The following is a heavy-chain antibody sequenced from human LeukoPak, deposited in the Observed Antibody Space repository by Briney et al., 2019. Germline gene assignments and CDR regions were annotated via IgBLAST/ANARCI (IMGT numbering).Heavy chain of an antibody. CDR2: IYYSGST. D-gene: IGHD4-17*01. J-gene: IGHJ4*02. V-gene: IGHV4-31*03. Sequence: PSETLSLTCTVSGGSISSGGSYWRWIRQHPGKGLEWIGYIYYSGSTYYNPSLKSRVTISVDTSKNQFSLKLSSVTAADTAVYYCARAPRATVFDYWGQGTLVTVSS. CDR3: ARAPRATVFDY. CDR1: GGSISSGGSY.